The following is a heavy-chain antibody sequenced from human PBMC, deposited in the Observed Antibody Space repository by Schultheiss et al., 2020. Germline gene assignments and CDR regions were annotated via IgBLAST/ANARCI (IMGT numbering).Heavy chain of an antibody. V-gene: IGHV3-30-3*01. CDR3: ARERMDYGDYDWYFDL. Sequence: GGSLRLSCAASGFTFSDYYMSWIRQAPGKGLEWVAVISYDGSNKYYADSVKGRFTISRDNSKNTLYLQMNSLRAEDTAVYYCARERMDYGDYDWYFDLWGRGTLVTVSS. CDR2: ISYDGSNK. J-gene: IGHJ2*01. CDR1: GFTFSDYY. D-gene: IGHD4-17*01.